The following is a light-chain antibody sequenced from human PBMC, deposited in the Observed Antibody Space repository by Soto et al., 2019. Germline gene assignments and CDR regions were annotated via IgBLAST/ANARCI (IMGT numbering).Light chain of an antibody. V-gene: IGKV3-20*01. CDR1: QSVSSN. Sequence: EIVLTQSPATLSSFPFDIVTLSCMVSQSVSSNLAWYQQKPGQVPRLFIYGASRRATGIPDRFSGSGSGTDFTLTISRLEPEDFAVYYCQQYGSSLWTFGQGTKVDIK. J-gene: IGKJ1*01. CDR2: GAS. CDR3: QQYGSSLWT.